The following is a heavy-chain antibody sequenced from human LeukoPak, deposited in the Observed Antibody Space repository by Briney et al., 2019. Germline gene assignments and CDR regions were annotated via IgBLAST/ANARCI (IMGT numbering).Heavy chain of an antibody. Sequence: ASVKVSCKASGYTFTSYAMHWVRQAPGQRLEWMGWINAGNGNTKYSQKFQGRVTITRDTSASTAYMELSSLRSEDTAVYYCARLIAVAVNDAFDIWGQGTMVTVSS. D-gene: IGHD6-19*01. V-gene: IGHV1-3*01. J-gene: IGHJ3*02. CDR2: INAGNGNT. CDR3: ARLIAVAVNDAFDI. CDR1: GYTFTSYA.